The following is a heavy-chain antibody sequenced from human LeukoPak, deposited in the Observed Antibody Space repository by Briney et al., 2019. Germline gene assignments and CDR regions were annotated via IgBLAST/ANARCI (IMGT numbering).Heavy chain of an antibody. D-gene: IGHD2-2*01. CDR3: ARDFTVVVPAAISWFDP. V-gene: IGHV3-7*01. J-gene: IGHJ5*02. CDR2: IKQDGSEK. CDR1: GFTFSSYW. Sequence: PGGSLRLSCAASGFTFSSYWMSWVRQAPGKGLEWVASIKQDGSEKYYVDSVKGRFTISRDNAKNSLYLQMNSLRAEDTAVYYCARDFTVVVPAAISWFDPWGQGTLVTVSS.